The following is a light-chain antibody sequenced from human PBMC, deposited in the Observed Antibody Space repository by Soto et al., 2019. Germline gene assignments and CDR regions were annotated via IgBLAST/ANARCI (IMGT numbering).Light chain of an antibody. Sequence: QSALTQPATVSGSPGQSISISCTGTSSDVGGYTYVSWYQQSAGKVPRLMIYHVSNRPSGVSNRFSGSKSGNTASLTISGLQAEDEADYYCSSYTSSRTVVLGGGTKLTVL. CDR2: HVS. V-gene: IGLV2-14*01. CDR3: SSYTSSRTVV. J-gene: IGLJ2*01. CDR1: SSDVGGYTY.